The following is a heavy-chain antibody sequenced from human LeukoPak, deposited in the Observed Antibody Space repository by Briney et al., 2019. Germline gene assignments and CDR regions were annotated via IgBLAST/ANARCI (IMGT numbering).Heavy chain of an antibody. J-gene: IGHJ3*02. CDR3: AREGGAGRAFDI. CDR2: IRSKANSYAT. CDR1: GFTFSGSA. D-gene: IGHD3-16*01. Sequence: GGSLKLSCAASGFTFSGSAMHWVRQASGKGLEWVGRIRSKANSYATAYAASVKGRFTISRDDSKNTAYLQMNSLRAEDTAVYYCAREGGAGRAFDIWGQGTMVTVSS. V-gene: IGHV3-73*01.